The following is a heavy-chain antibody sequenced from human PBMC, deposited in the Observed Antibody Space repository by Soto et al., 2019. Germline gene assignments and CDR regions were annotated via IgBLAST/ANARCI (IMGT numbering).Heavy chain of an antibody. CDR1: GGSISSNNW. CDR2: ISHVGTT. V-gene: IGHV4-4*02. D-gene: IGHD7-27*01. Sequence: PSETLSLTCDVSGGSISSNNWWSWVRQLPGKGLEWIGEISHVGTTHYSPSLKSRVTISLEKAKNRFSLQWSSLKASDTGIYYCARCLGQGWFDPWGQGTLVTVSS. J-gene: IGHJ5*02. CDR3: ARCLGQGWFDP.